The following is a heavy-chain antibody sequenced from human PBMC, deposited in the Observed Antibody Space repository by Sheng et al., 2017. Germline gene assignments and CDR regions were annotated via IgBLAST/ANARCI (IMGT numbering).Heavy chain of an antibody. J-gene: IGHJ4*02. CDR2: IHPKTGGT. Sequence: QVQLVQSGAEMKKPGASVKVSCKASGYTFTASYIHWVRQAPGQGLEWMGRIHPKTGGTNYAQKFQGRLTLTRDTSLSTTYMELSSLSSDDAAVYYCARDQFNWNPDFDYWGQGTL. V-gene: IGHV1-2*06. D-gene: IGHD1-20*01. CDR3: ARDQFNWNPDFDY. CDR1: GYTFTASY.